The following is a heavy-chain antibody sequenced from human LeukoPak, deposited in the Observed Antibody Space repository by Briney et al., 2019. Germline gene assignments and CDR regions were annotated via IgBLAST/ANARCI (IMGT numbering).Heavy chain of an antibody. Sequence: SVKVSCKASGFTFTSSAVQWVRQARGQRLEWIGWIVVGSGNTNYAQKFQERVTITRDMSTSTAYMELSSLRSEDTAVYYCASRLRFLEWLPFYDYWGQGTLVTVSS. CDR1: GFTFTSSA. CDR3: ASRLRFLEWLPFYDY. CDR2: IVVGSGNT. D-gene: IGHD3-3*01. V-gene: IGHV1-58*01. J-gene: IGHJ4*02.